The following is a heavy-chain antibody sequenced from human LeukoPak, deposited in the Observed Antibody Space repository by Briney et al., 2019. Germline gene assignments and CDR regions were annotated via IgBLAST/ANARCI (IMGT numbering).Heavy chain of an antibody. CDR2: INAGNGNT. Sequence: ASVKVSCKASGYTFTSYAMHWVRQAPEQRLEWMGWINAGNGNTKYSQKFQGRVTITRDTSASTAYMELSSLRSEDTAVYYCTSGYRALDAFDIWGQGTMVTVSS. V-gene: IGHV1-3*01. CDR3: TSGYRALDAFDI. D-gene: IGHD5-18*01. CDR1: GYTFTSYA. J-gene: IGHJ3*02.